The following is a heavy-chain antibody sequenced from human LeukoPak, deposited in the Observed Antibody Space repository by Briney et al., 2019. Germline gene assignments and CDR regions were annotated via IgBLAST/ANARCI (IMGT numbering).Heavy chain of an antibody. V-gene: IGHV4-34*01. CDR3: ARVSGFYYYGLGTANYYYYGMDV. CDR2: INHSGST. Sequence: PSETLSLTCAVYGGSFSGYYWSWIRQPPGKGLEWIGEINHSGSTNYNPSLKSRVTISVDTSKNQFSLKLSSVTAADTAVYYCARVSGFYYYGLGTANYYYYGMDVWGQGTTVTVS. CDR1: GGSFSGYY. D-gene: IGHD3-10*01. J-gene: IGHJ6*02.